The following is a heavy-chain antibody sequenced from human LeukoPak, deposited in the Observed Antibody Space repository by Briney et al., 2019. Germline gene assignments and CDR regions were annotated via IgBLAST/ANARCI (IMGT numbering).Heavy chain of an antibody. CDR3: ARSQDGGYYFYYYMDV. CDR1: GFTFSDYY. D-gene: IGHD3-16*01. Sequence: GGSLRLSCAASGFTFSDYYMSWIRQAPGKGLEWVSYISSSGSTIYYADSVKGRFTISRDNAKNSLYLQMNSLRAEDTAVYYCARSQDGGYYFYYYMDVWGKGTTVTVSS. CDR2: ISSSGSTI. V-gene: IGHV3-11*04. J-gene: IGHJ6*03.